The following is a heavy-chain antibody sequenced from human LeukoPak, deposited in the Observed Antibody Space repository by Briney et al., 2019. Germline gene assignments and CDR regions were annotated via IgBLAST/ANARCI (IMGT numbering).Heavy chain of an antibody. J-gene: IGHJ4*02. CDR1: GVSISSLY. CDR3: ARHRAYSSSSPFDY. Sequence: PSETLSLTCSVSGVSISSLYWSWIRQPPGKGLEWIGYIYYTGSTNYNPSPKSRVTMFVDMSKNQFSLRLSSVTAADTAVYYCARHRAYSSSSPFDYWGQGTLVTVSS. D-gene: IGHD6-6*01. V-gene: IGHV4-59*08. CDR2: IYYTGST.